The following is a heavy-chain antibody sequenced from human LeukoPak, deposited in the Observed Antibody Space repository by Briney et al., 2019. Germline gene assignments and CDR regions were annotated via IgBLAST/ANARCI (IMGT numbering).Heavy chain of an antibody. D-gene: IGHD6-13*01. Sequence: SETLSLTCTVSAGSISSGSYYWGWIRQPPGKGLEWIGSIDYSGTTYYNPSLKSRVTISVDTSKNQFSLKLSSVTAADTALYYCARRGQAAGSKGAFDYWGQGTLVTVSS. CDR2: IDYSGTT. J-gene: IGHJ4*02. V-gene: IGHV4-39*01. CDR3: ARRGQAAGSKGAFDY. CDR1: AGSISSGSYY.